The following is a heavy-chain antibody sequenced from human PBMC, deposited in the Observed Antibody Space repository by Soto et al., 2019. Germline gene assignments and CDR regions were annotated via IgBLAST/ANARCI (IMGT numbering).Heavy chain of an antibody. CDR1: GFTFSSHG. CDR3: VRDRPTVGATDY. D-gene: IGHD1-26*01. J-gene: IGHJ4*02. CDR2: IWYDGSNI. V-gene: IGHV3-33*01. Sequence: QVQLVESGGGVVQPGRSLRLTCAASGFTFSSHGMHWVRQAPGKGLQWVAVIWYDGSNINYADSVKGRFTISRDNSKNTLYLQMNSLRVEDTAVNYCVRDRPTVGATDYWGQGTLVTVSS.